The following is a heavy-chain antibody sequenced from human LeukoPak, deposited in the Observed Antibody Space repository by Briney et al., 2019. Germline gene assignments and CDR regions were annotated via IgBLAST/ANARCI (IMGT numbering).Heavy chain of an antibody. CDR3: AREDGSTSSFDY. D-gene: IGHD5-24*01. J-gene: IGHJ4*02. CDR2: IYYSGNT. Sequence: SETLSLTCTVSGGSITSYYWRWIRQPPGKGLEWIGYIYYSGNTNYNPSLKSRVTISVDTSKNQFSLKLSSVTAADTAVYYCAREDGSTSSFDYWGQGTLVTVSS. V-gene: IGHV4-59*01. CDR1: GGSITSYY.